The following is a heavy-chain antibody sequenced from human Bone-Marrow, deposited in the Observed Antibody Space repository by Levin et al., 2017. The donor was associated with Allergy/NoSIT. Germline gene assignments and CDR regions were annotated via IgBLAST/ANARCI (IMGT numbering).Heavy chain of an antibody. CDR1: GFIFDDYT. V-gene: IGHV3-43*01. CDR2: ITWDGHST. J-gene: IGHJ4*02. D-gene: IGHD3-10*01. Sequence: PGGSLRLSCAASGFIFDDYTMYWVRQTPGKGLEWVSLITWDGHSTYYADSVKGRFTISRDNSKNSLYLQMNSLRTEDTAFYYCAKGDSYGSGSYAVNLHYWGQGTLATVSS. CDR3: AKGDSYGSGSYAVNLHY.